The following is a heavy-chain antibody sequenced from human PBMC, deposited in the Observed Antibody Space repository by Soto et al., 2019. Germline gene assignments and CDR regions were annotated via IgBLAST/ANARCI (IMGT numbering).Heavy chain of an antibody. J-gene: IGHJ6*02. D-gene: IGHD6-19*01. CDR3: ARLNSIAVANYYYYGMDV. CDR2: IYPGDSDT. Sequence: GESLKISCKGSGYSFTSYWIGWVRQMPGKGLEWMGIIYPGDSDTRYSPSFQGQVTISADKSISTAYLQWSSLKASDTAMYYCARLNSIAVANYYYYGMDVWGQGTTVTVSS. V-gene: IGHV5-51*01. CDR1: GYSFTSYW.